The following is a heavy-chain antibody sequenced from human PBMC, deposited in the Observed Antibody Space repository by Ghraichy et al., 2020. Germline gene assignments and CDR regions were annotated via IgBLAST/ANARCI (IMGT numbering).Heavy chain of an antibody. V-gene: IGHV3-48*03. D-gene: IGHD2-21*02. Sequence: GGSLRLSCAASGFTFSSYEMNWVRQAPGKGLEWVSYISSSGSTIYYADSVKGRFTISRDNAKNSLYLQMNSLRAEDTAVYYCARVTRIVVVTAHPPHHWFDPWGQGTLVTVSS. J-gene: IGHJ5*02. CDR1: GFTFSSYE. CDR3: ARVTRIVVVTAHPPHHWFDP. CDR2: ISSSGSTI.